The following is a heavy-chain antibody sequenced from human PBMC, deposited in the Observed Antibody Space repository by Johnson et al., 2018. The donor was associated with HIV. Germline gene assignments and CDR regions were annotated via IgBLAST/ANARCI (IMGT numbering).Heavy chain of an antibody. CDR2: ISYDGSNK. J-gene: IGHJ3*02. V-gene: IGHV3-30*04. CDR3: AREGSVGATICTMLDAFDI. CDR1: GFTFRSYA. Sequence: QVQLVESGGGVVQPGRSLRLSCAASGFTFRSYAMHWVRQAPGKGLEWVAVISYDGSNKYYADSVKGRFTISRDNSKNTLYLQMKSPRVEDTAVYYCAREGSVGATICTMLDAFDIWGQGTMVTVSS. D-gene: IGHD1-26*01.